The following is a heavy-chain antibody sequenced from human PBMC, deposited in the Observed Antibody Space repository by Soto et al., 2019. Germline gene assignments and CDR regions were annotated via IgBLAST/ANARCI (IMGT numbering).Heavy chain of an antibody. Sequence: SVKVSCKASGGTFSSYTISWVRQAPGQGLEWMGRIIPILGIANYAQKFQGRVTITADKSTSTAYMELSSLRSEDTAVYYCARDEYVFWSGSLPPGGRYYYLAVWGKGTTVTV. CDR3: ARDEYVFWSGSLPPGGRYYYLAV. CDR1: GGTFSSYT. V-gene: IGHV1-69*04. D-gene: IGHD3-3*01. CDR2: IIPILGIA. J-gene: IGHJ6*03.